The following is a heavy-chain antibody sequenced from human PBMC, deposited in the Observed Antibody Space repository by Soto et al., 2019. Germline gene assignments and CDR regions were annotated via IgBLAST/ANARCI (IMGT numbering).Heavy chain of an antibody. CDR3: AKSLRTATSFDY. CDR1: GFTFSSYA. CDR2: ISVTGDT. V-gene: IGHV3-23*01. J-gene: IGHJ4*02. Sequence: PGGSLRLSCAASGFTFSSYAMNWVRQAPGKGPEWVSHISVTGDTYYADSVKGRFTISRDNSKNTLFLQMNSLRAEDTAVYYCAKSLRTATSFDYWGQGTPVTVSS. D-gene: IGHD1-1*01.